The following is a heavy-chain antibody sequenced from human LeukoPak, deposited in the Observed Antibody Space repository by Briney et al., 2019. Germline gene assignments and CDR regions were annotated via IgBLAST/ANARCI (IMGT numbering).Heavy chain of an antibody. J-gene: IGHJ4*02. D-gene: IGHD3-22*01. CDR2: INPSGGST. CDR1: GYTFTSYF. CDR3: AVLQTLNYYDSSGYCYGRPPFDY. Sequence: ASVKASCKASGYTFTSYFMHWVRQAPGQGLEWMGIINPSGGSTSYAQKFQGRVTMTRDTSTSTVYMELSSLRSEDTAVYYCAVLQTLNYYDSSGYCYGRPPFDYWGQGTLVTVSS. V-gene: IGHV1-46*01.